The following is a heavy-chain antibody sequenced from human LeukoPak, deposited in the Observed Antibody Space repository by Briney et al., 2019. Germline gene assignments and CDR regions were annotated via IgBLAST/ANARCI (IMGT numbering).Heavy chain of an antibody. V-gene: IGHV3-53*01. CDR1: GFSFSSYW. D-gene: IGHD3-10*01. Sequence: GGSLRLSCAASGFSFSSYWMNWVRQAPGKGLVWVSVIYSGGSTYYADSVKGRFTISRDNSKNTLYLQMDSLRAEDTAVYYCARALYYLGAFDIWGQGTMVTVSS. J-gene: IGHJ3*02. CDR3: ARALYYLGAFDI. CDR2: IYSGGST.